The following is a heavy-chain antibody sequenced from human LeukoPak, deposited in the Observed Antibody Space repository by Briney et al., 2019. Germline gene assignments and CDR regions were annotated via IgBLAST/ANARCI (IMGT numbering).Heavy chain of an antibody. D-gene: IGHD3-3*02. CDR1: GGSISSNNW. CDR3: TRGFSTADEPLFDP. CDR2: IFYSGST. J-gene: IGHJ5*02. V-gene: IGHV4-4*02. Sequence: TSETLSLTCAVSGGSISSNNWWTWVRQSPGKGLEWIGEIFYSGSTNYNPSLKSRVTISVDKFTNQFPLNLSSLTAADTAVYYCTRGFSTADEPLFDPWGQGTLVTVSS.